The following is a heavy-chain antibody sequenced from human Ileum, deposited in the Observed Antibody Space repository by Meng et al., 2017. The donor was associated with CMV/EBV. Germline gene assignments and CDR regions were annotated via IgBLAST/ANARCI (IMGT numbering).Heavy chain of an antibody. D-gene: IGHD2-21*01. CDR3: AKDYIASLANDF. J-gene: IGHJ4*02. CDR2: IGGAGDT. Sequence: EVQLLESGGDLIQPGGSLRLSCAASGFTFSSYVMNWVRQAPGKGLEWVSTIGGAGDTYYAASVKGRFTVSRDNSKNTLYLQMNSVRAEDTAIYYRAKDYIASLANDFWGQGTLVTVSS. CDR1: GFTFSSYV. V-gene: IGHV3-23*01.